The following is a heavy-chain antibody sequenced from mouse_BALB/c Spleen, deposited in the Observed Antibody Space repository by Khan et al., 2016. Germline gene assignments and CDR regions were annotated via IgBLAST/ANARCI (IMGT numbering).Heavy chain of an antibody. CDR1: GYSFTGYY. CDR2: ISCYNGAT. J-gene: IGHJ4*01. CDR3: ARGDYDGYYAMDY. D-gene: IGHD2-4*01. Sequence: LVKTGASVKISCKASGYSFTGYYMHWVKQSHGKSLEWFGYISCYNGATNYNQKFKGKATFTVDTSSRTAYMQFNSLTSEDSAVYYWARGDYDGYYAMDYWGQGTSVAVSS. V-gene: IGHV1S34*01.